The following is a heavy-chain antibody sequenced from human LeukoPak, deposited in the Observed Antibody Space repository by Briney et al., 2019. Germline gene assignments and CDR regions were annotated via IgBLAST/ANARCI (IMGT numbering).Heavy chain of an antibody. Sequence: SETLSLTCAVYGGSFSGYYWSWIRQPPGKGLEWIGEINHSGSTNYNPSLKSRVTISVDTSKNQFSLKLSSVTAADTAVYFCARGPYSYDSSGAFDIWGQGTMVTVSS. CDR3: ARGPYSYDSSGAFDI. V-gene: IGHV4-34*01. J-gene: IGHJ3*02. D-gene: IGHD3-22*01. CDR2: INHSGST. CDR1: GGSFSGYY.